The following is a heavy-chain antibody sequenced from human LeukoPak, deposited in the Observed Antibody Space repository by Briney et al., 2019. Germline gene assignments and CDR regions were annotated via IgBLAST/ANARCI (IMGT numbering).Heavy chain of an antibody. V-gene: IGHV4-61*02. D-gene: IGHD5-18*01. Sequence: SETLSLTCTVSGGSISSGSYYWSRIRQPAGKGLEWIGRIYTSGSANYNPPLKSRVTISVDTSKNQFSLKLSSVTAADTAVYYCAHENGYSYGQPGDYYYYYMDVWGKGTTVTVSS. CDR1: GGSISSGSYY. CDR3: AHENGYSYGQPGDYYYYYMDV. CDR2: IYTSGSA. J-gene: IGHJ6*03.